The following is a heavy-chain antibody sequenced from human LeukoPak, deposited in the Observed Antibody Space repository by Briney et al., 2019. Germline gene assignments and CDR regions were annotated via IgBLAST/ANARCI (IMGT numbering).Heavy chain of an antibody. Sequence: ASVKVSFKASGYTFTSYFMHWVRQASGQGREWMGIINPSGGSTSYAQKFQGRVTMTRDTSSNTVYMELSSLRSEDTAVYYCARVGYSYGIDYWGQGTLVTVSS. V-gene: IGHV1-46*01. CDR2: INPSGGST. CDR3: ARVGYSYGIDY. J-gene: IGHJ4*02. D-gene: IGHD5-18*01. CDR1: GYTFTSYF.